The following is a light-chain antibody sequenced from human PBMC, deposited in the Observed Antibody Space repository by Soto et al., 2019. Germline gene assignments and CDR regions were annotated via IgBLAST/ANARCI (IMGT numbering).Light chain of an antibody. CDR1: QSVSSSS. Sequence: EIVLTQSPGTLSLSPGQRATLSCRASQSVSSSSLAWYQQRPGQAPRLLIYGASRSATGIPDRFSGSGSGTDFTLTISRLEPEDVAVYYFQKRHMWPITFGQGTRLEIK. V-gene: IGKV3D-20*02. CDR3: QKRHMWPIT. J-gene: IGKJ5*01. CDR2: GAS.